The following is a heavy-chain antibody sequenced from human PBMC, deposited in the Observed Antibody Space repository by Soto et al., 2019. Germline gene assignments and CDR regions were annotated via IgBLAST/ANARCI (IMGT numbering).Heavy chain of an antibody. J-gene: IGHJ1*01. CDR2: ISSNGGST. Sequence: PGGSLRLSCAASGFTFSSYAMHWVRQAPGKGLEYVSAISSNGGSTYYANSVKGRFTISRDNSKNTLYLQMGSLRAEDMAVYYCSVAATLSVFHYCGQGTLVPVSS. CDR3: SVAATLSVFHY. D-gene: IGHD2-15*01. V-gene: IGHV3-64*01. CDR1: GFTFSSYA.